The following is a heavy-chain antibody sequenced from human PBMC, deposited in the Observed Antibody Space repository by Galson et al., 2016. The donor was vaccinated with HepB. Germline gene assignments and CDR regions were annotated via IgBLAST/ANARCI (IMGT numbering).Heavy chain of an antibody. CDR2: MSYDGSNK. CDR1: EFTFSSYG. CDR3: AKDHWGVRGVIIMIYYYGMDV. V-gene: IGHV3-30*18. J-gene: IGHJ6*02. D-gene: IGHD3-10*01. Sequence: SLRLSCAASEFTFSSYGMHWVRQAPGKGLEWVAVMSYDGSNKYYADSVKGRFTISRDNSKNTLYLQMNSLRAEDTAVYYCAKDHWGVRGVIIMIYYYGMDVWGQGTTVTVSS.